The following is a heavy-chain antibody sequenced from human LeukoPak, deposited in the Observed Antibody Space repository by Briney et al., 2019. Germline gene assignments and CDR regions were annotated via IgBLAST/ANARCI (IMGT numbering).Heavy chain of an antibody. CDR2: INHSGSA. J-gene: IGHJ4*02. CDR3: ARGLGMIRNFWSGYYTCYFDY. V-gene: IGHV4-34*01. D-gene: IGHD3-3*01. CDR1: GGSFSGYY. Sequence: SETLSLTCAGYGGSFSGYYWSWIRQPPGKGLEWIREINHSGSANYNPSLKSRVTISVDTSKNQFSLKLSSVTAADTAVYYCARGLGMIRNFWSGYYTCYFDYWGQGTLVTVSS.